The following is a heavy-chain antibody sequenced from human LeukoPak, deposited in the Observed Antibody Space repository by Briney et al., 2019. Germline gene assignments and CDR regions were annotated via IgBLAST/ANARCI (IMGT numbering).Heavy chain of an antibody. Sequence: SETLSLTCTVSGASISSYYWSWIRQPAGKGLEWIGRIYSSGSTNYNPSLKSRVTMSVDTSKNQFSLKLRYVTAADTAVYYCARGLGYCSGGSCSKYGQFDYWGQGTLVTVSS. CDR3: ARGLGYCSGGSCSKYGQFDY. D-gene: IGHD2-15*01. CDR1: GASISSYY. CDR2: IYSSGST. V-gene: IGHV4-4*07. J-gene: IGHJ4*02.